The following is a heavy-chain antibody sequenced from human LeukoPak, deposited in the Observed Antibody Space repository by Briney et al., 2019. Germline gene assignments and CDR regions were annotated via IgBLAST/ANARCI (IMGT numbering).Heavy chain of an antibody. D-gene: IGHD1-26*01. Sequence: GGSLRLSCTASEFTVSSNYMSWFRQAPGKGLQRVSVIYSGGTTYYADSVKGRFTISRDTSENTLYLQMNSLRAEDTAVYHCASGTPGLSGSYGAFDNWGQGTLVAVSS. V-gene: IGHV3-66*02. CDR2: IYSGGTT. CDR1: EFTVSSNY. CDR3: ASGTPGLSGSYGAFDN. J-gene: IGHJ4*02.